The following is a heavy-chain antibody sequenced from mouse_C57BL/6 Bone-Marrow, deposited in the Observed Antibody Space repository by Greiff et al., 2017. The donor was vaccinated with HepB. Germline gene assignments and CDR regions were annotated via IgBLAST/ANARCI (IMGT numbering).Heavy chain of an antibody. CDR1: GYTFTSYW. CDR2: IYPGSGST. CDR3: ARLGKFYDYDDAMDY. V-gene: IGHV1-55*01. J-gene: IGHJ4*01. Sequence: QVQLKQPGAELVKPGASVKMSCKASGYTFTSYWITWVKQRPGQGLEWIGDIYPGSGSTNYNEKFKSKATLTVDTSSSTAYMQLSSLTSEDSAVYYCARLGKFYDYDDAMDYWGQGTSVTVSS. D-gene: IGHD2-4*01.